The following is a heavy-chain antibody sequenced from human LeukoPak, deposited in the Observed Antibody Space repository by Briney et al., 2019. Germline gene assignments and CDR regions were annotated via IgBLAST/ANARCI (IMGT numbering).Heavy chain of an antibody. V-gene: IGHV3-21*01. CDR1: GFTFSSYS. CDR3: ARDRDYDILTGPIPPDY. J-gene: IGHJ4*02. Sequence: GGSLRLSCAASGFTFSSYSMNWVRQAPGKGLEWVSSISSSSSYIYYADSVKGRFTISRDNAKNSLYLQMNSLRAGDTAVYYCARDRDYDILTGPIPPDYWGQGTLVTVSS. CDR2: ISSSSSYI. D-gene: IGHD3-9*01.